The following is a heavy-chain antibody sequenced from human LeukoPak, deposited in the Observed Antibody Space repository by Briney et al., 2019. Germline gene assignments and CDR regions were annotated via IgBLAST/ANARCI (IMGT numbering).Heavy chain of an antibody. J-gene: IGHJ4*02. V-gene: IGHV4-34*01. CDR1: GGSVSGYY. Sequence: SETLSLTCAVYGGSVSGYYWSWIRQPPGKGLEWIGEINHSGSTNYSPSLKSRVTISVDTSKNQFSLKLSSVTAADTAVYYCARAPRQWLVRGFDYWGQGTLVTVSS. CDR2: INHSGST. CDR3: ARAPRQWLVRGFDY. D-gene: IGHD6-19*01.